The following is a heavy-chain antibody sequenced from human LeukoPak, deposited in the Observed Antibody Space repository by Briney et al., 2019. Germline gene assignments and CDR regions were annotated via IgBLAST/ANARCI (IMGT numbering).Heavy chain of an antibody. V-gene: IGHV1-69*05. Sequence: GASVKVSCKASGGTFSSYAISWVRQAPGQGLEWMRGIIPIFGTANYAQKFQGRVTITTDESTSTAYMELSSLRSEDTAVYYCARDNGLRFLEWYGIYWGQGTLVTVSS. CDR2: IIPIFGTA. CDR3: ARDNGLRFLEWYGIY. D-gene: IGHD3-3*01. J-gene: IGHJ4*02. CDR1: GGTFSSYA.